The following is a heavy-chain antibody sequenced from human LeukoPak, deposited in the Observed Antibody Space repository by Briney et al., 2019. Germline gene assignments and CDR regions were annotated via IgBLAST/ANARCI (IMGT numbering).Heavy chain of an antibody. CDR2: IYYSGST. V-gene: IGHV4-30-4*01. Sequence: SETLSLTCTVSGGSISRGGYYWSWIRQHPGKGLEWIGYIYYSGSTYYNPSLKSRVTISVDTSKNQFSLKLSSVTAADTAVYYCARDHRATHYGSGSSRGGWFDPWGQGTLVTVSS. CDR3: ARDHRATHYGSGSSRGGWFDP. CDR1: GGSISRGGYY. D-gene: IGHD3-10*01. J-gene: IGHJ5*02.